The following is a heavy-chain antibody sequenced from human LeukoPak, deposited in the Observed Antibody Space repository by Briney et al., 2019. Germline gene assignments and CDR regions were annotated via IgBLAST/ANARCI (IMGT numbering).Heavy chain of an antibody. CDR1: GFTFSSYA. CDR2: ISYDGSNK. J-gene: IGHJ6*02. CDR3: AKGYYYDSSGYPYYYGMDV. D-gene: IGHD3-22*01. V-gene: IGHV3-30-3*01. Sequence: PGRSLRLSCAASGFTFSSYAMHWVRQAPGKGLEWVAVISYDGSNKYYADSVKGRFTISRDNSKNTLYLQMNSLRAEDTAVYYCAKGYYYDSSGYPYYYGMDVWGQGTTVTVSS.